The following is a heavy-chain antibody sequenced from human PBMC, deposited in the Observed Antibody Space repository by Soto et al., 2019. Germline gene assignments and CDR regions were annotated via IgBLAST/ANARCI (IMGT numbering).Heavy chain of an antibody. Sequence: PGESLKISCMGSGYKVSTWHNFTSYWIAWVRQMPGEGLEWMGIIYPDESDTRYSPSFQGQVTISADNSISTAYLQWSSLKASDTAMYYCVRMGFSGGGYLSYYYYGMDIWGQGTTVTVSS. CDR1: GYKVSTWHNFTSYW. V-gene: IGHV5-51*01. D-gene: IGHD5-12*01. J-gene: IGHJ6*02. CDR3: VRMGFSGGGYLSYYYYGMDI. CDR2: IYPDESDT.